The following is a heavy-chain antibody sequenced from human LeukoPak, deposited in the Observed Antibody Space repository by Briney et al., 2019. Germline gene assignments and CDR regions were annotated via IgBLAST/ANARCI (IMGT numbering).Heavy chain of an antibody. CDR3: ARERIAAAGRVLYYYYGMDV. V-gene: IGHV1-18*01. CDR2: ISAYNGNT. J-gene: IGHJ6*02. Sequence: GASVKVSCKASGGTFSSYAISWVRQAPGQGLEWMGWISAYNGNTNYAQKLQGRVTMTTDTSTSTAYMELRSLRSDDTAVYYCARERIAAAGRVLYYYYGMDVWGQGTTVTVSS. D-gene: IGHD6-13*01. CDR1: GGTFSSYA.